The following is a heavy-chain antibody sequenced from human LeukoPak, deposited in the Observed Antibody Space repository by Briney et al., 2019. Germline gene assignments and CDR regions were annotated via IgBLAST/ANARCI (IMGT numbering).Heavy chain of an antibody. CDR3: ARAVKDYYYYYYMDV. D-gene: IGHD3-16*02. J-gene: IGHJ6*03. Sequence: ASVKVSCKASGYTFTSYDLHWVRQATGQGLEWMGLMNPNSGNTSYAQKFQGRVTMTRNTSISTAYMELSRLRSEDTAVYYCARAVKDYYYYYYMDVWGKGTTVTVSS. V-gene: IGHV1-8*01. CDR2: MNPNSGNT. CDR1: GYTFTSYD.